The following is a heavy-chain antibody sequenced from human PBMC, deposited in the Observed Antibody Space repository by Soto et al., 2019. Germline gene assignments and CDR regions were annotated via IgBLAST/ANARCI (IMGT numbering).Heavy chain of an antibody. CDR3: ARFRGDAFDI. J-gene: IGHJ3*02. CDR2: ISPDGTIP. Sequence: EVQLVESGGGLVQPGGSLRLSCAVSGFTFSNYWMHWVRQAPGKGLVWVSTISPDGTIPDYTDSVKGRLAISRDNAKSTLCLQINSLRPEDTAVYYCARFRGDAFDIWGQGTMVTVSS. CDR1: GFTFSNYW. D-gene: IGHD3-10*01. V-gene: IGHV3-74*01.